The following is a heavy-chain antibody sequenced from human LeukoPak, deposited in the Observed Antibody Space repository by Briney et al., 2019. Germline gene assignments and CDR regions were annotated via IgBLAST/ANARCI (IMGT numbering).Heavy chain of an antibody. V-gene: IGHV4-34*01. CDR1: GGSFSGYY. Sequence: SETLSLTCAVYGGSFSGYYWSWIRQPPGKGLEWIGSIYHSGSTYYNPSLKSRVTISVDTSKNQFSLKLSSVTAADTAVYYCARETGMSGAFDIWGQGTMVTVSS. J-gene: IGHJ3*02. D-gene: IGHD3-10*01. CDR3: ARETGMSGAFDI. CDR2: IYHSGST.